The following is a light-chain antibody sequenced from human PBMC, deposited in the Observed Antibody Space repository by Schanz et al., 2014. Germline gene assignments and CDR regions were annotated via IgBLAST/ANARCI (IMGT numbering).Light chain of an antibody. CDR3: QSYASSLVV. CDR1: TSNIGNNF. V-gene: IGLV1-40*01. CDR2: ANN. J-gene: IGLJ3*02. Sequence: QSVLTQPPSVSAAPGQKVTISCSGNTSNIGNNFVSWYQQLPGTAPKLLISANNNRPSGVPDRFSGSKSGTSASLAITGLQAEDEADYYCQSYASSLVVFGGGTKLTVL.